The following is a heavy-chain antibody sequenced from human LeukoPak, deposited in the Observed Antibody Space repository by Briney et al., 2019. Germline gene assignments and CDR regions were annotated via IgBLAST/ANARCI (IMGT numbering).Heavy chain of an antibody. CDR2: INPNSGGT. CDR3: ARAELVGATFLPYAFDI. J-gene: IGHJ3*02. CDR1: GYTFTGYY. Sequence: ASVKVSCKASGYTFTGYYMHWVRPAPGQGLEWMGRINPNSGGTNYAQKFQGRVTMTRDTSISTAYMELSRLRSDDTAVYYCARAELVGATFLPYAFDIWGQGTMVTVSS. V-gene: IGHV1-2*06. D-gene: IGHD1-26*01.